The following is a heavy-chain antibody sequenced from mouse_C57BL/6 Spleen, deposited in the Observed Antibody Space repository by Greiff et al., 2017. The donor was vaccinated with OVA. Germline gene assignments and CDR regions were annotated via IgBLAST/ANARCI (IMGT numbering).Heavy chain of an antibody. CDR2: IDPSDSET. Sequence: QVQLQQPGAELVRPGSSVKLSCKASGYTFTSYWMHWVKQRPIQGLEWIGNIDPSDSETHYNQKFKDKATLTVDKSSSTAYMQLSSLTSEDSAVYYCVYGGSYDYAMGDWGQGTSVTVSS. CDR3: VYGGSYDYAMGD. J-gene: IGHJ4*01. CDR1: GYTFTSYW. V-gene: IGHV1-52*01. D-gene: IGHD1-1*01.